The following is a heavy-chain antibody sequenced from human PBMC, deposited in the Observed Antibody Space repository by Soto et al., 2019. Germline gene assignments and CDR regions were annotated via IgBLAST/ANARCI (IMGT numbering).Heavy chain of an antibody. CDR3: ARVRGIAVAGTDPDYYYYGMDV. V-gene: IGHV6-1*01. CDR1: GDSVSSNSAA. CDR2: TYYRSKWYN. J-gene: IGHJ6*02. D-gene: IGHD6-19*01. Sequence: SQTLSLTCAISGDSVSSNSAAWDWIRQSPSRGLEWLGRTYYRSKWYNDYAVSVKSRITINPDTSKNQFSLQLNSVTPEDTAVYYCARVRGIAVAGTDPDYYYYGMDVWGQGTTVTVSS.